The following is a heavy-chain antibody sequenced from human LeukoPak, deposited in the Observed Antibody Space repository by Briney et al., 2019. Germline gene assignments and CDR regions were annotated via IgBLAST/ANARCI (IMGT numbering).Heavy chain of an antibody. J-gene: IGHJ3*02. CDR3: ARVKENYDYVWGTSHAFDI. D-gene: IGHD3-16*01. V-gene: IGHV1-2*02. CDR1: GYTFTDYY. Sequence: ASVKVSCKASGYTFTDYYMHWVRQAPGQGLEWMGWINPHSGGTNYAQKFQGRVTMTRDTSISTAYMELSRLRSDDTAVYYCARVKENYDYVWGTSHAFDIWGQGTMVTVSS. CDR2: INPHSGGT.